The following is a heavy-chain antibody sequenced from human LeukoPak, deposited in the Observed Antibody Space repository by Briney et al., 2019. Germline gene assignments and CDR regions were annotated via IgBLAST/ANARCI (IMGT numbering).Heavy chain of an antibody. J-gene: IGHJ6*03. CDR1: GFTFSDYW. CDR2: IKEDGSQK. Sequence: GGSLRPSCAASGFTFSDYWMSWVRQSPGKGLEWVANIKEDGSQKYYVDSVRGRFTISRDNAKNSLFLQMDSLRAEDTAVYYCARGPQNYYYMDVWGKGTTVTVSS. V-gene: IGHV3-7*01. CDR3: ARGPQNYYYMDV.